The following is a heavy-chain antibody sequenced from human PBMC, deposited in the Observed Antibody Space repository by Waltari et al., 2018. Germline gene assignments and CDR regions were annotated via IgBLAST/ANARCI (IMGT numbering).Heavy chain of an antibody. Sequence: QVQLVQRGAEVKKPGAPVKVSCKASGYTFTGYYIHWVRQAPGQGLEWMGRIKPSSGGTNYAQKFQGRVTMTRDTSINTAYMELSRLRPDDTAVYYCAKGQEHYYDNSGSFVSWGQGTLVTVSS. V-gene: IGHV1-2*06. D-gene: IGHD3-22*01. CDR3: AKGQEHYYDNSGSFVS. CDR2: IKPSSGGT. CDR1: GYTFTGYY. J-gene: IGHJ5*01.